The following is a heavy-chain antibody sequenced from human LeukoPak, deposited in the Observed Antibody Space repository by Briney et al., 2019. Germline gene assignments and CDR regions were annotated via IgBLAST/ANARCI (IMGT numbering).Heavy chain of an antibody. D-gene: IGHD6-13*01. CDR2: INPNSGGT. J-gene: IGHJ5*02. CDR1: GYTFTGYY. V-gene: IGHV1-2*02. Sequence: GASVKVSCKASGYTFTGYYMHWVRQAPGQGLEWMGWINPNSGGTNYAQKFQGRVTMTRDTSISTAYMELSRLRSDDTAVYYCTRVEGIAAAGTHWFDPWGQGTLVTVSS. CDR3: TRVEGIAAAGTHWFDP.